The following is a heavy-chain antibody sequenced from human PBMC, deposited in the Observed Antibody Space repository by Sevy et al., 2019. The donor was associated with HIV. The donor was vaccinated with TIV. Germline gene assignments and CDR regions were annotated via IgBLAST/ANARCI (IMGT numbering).Heavy chain of an antibody. J-gene: IGHJ4*02. D-gene: IGHD3-10*01. CDR2: CSSSSSTI. Sequence: GGSLRLSCAASGLTFSTYSMNWVRQAPGKGLEWVSCCSSSSSTINYADSVKGRFTISRDNAKNALYLQMNSLRAEDTAVYYCASPLPFYYGSGSEEFDYWGRGTLVTVSS. V-gene: IGHV3-48*01. CDR3: ASPLPFYYGSGSEEFDY. CDR1: GLTFSTYS.